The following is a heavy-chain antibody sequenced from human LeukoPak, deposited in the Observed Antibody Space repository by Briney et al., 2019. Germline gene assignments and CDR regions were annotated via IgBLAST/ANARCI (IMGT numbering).Heavy chain of an antibody. Sequence: TGGSLRLSCAASGFTFSSYGMHWVRQAPGKGLEWVSSISSSSSYVYYADSVKGRFTISRDNAKNSLYLQMNSLRAEDTAVYYCARDGGSSGSYEYYYYYMDVWGKGTTVTVSS. D-gene: IGHD1-26*01. CDR1: GFTFSSYG. J-gene: IGHJ6*03. V-gene: IGHV3-21*01. CDR2: ISSSSSYV. CDR3: ARDGGSSGSYEYYYYYMDV.